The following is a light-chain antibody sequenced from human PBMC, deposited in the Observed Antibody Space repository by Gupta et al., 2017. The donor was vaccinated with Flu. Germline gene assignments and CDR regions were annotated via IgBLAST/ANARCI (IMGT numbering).Light chain of an antibody. CDR1: QSVISD. V-gene: IGKV3-15*01. CDR2: SAS. J-gene: IGKJ2*01. Sequence: EVVMTQSPATLSVSPGERATLSCRASQSVISDLAWYQQKPGRAPRLLIYSASTRATGIPARFSGSGSGTDFTLTITSRQLEDFAVYYCQQYHNWPPYIFGQGTKVEIK. CDR3: QQYHNWPPYI.